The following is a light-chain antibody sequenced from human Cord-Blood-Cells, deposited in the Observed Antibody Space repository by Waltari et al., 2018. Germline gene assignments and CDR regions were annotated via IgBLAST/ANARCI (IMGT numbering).Light chain of an antibody. CDR1: SSDVGSYNL. V-gene: IGLV2-23*01. Sequence: QSALTQPAPVSGSPGQSSTISCTGTSSDVGSYNLVPWYQEHPGKAPKLMIYEGSKRPSGVSNRFSGSKSGNTASLTISGLQAEDEADYYCCSYAGSSTWVFGGGTKLTVL. CDR3: CSYAGSSTWV. J-gene: IGLJ3*02. CDR2: EGS.